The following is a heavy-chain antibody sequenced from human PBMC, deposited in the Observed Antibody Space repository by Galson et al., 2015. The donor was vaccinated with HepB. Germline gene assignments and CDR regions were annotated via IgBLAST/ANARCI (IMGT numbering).Heavy chain of an antibody. Sequence: SLRLSCAASGFIVSDYYMAWIRQAPGKGLEWVSYISSRSTHTNYADSVKGRFTISRDNAKNSLFLQMDSLTAEDTAVYYCARQSREYISGWYLGSFNYMDDWGKGPTVTASS. CDR2: ISSRSTHT. CDR1: GFIVSDYY. D-gene: IGHD6-19*01. CDR3: ARQSREYISGWYLGSFNYMDD. V-gene: IGHV3-11*06. J-gene: IGHJ6*03.